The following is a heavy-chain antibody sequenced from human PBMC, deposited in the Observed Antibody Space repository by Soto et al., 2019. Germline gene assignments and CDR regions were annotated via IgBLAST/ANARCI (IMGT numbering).Heavy chain of an antibody. Sequence: QVQLVESGGGVVQPGRSLRLSCAASGFTFSSYAMHWVRQAPGKGLEWVAVISYDGSNKYYADSVKGRFTISRDNSKNTLYLQMNSLRAEDTAVYYCERGRGHIVVVTAPIGYFDLWGRGTLVTVSS. CDR3: ERGRGHIVVVTAPIGYFDL. V-gene: IGHV3-30-3*01. CDR2: ISYDGSNK. CDR1: GFTFSSYA. D-gene: IGHD2-21*02. J-gene: IGHJ2*01.